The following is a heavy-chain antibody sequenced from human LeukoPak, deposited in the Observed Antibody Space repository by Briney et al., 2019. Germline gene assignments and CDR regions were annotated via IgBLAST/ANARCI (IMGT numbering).Heavy chain of an antibody. D-gene: IGHD3-10*01. CDR2: ISSSGSTI. Sequence: GGSLRLSCAASGFTFSSNAMHWVRQAPGKGLEWVSYISSSGSTIYYADSVKGRFTISRENSKNTLYLQMNSLRAEDTAVYYCAKDKTGGSGSYSYIAYFDYWGQGTLVTVPS. J-gene: IGHJ4*02. CDR1: GFTFSSNA. V-gene: IGHV3-48*03. CDR3: AKDKTGGSGSYSYIAYFDY.